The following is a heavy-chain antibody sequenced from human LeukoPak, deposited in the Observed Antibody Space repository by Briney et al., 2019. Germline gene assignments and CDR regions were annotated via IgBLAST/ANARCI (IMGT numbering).Heavy chain of an antibody. CDR2: ISHSGNT. CDR3: ARQPISGWDFDH. CDR1: GVSISGHY. Sequence: PSETLSLTCTVSGVSISGHYWSWTRLPPGKGLEWIGYISHSGNTKYSPSLKSRVTISLDTSKNQFSLTVSSVTAADTAVYYCARQPISGWDFDHWGQGTLVTVSS. V-gene: IGHV4-59*08. D-gene: IGHD6-19*01. J-gene: IGHJ4*02.